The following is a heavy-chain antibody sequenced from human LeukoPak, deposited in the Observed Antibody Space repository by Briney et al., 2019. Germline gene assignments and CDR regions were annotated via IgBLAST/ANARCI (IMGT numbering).Heavy chain of an antibody. V-gene: IGHV4-34*01. CDR3: AREGDCSSTSCSHYYYYYYMDV. Sequence: PSETLSLTCAVYGGSFSGYYWSWIRQPPGKGLEWIGEINHSGSTNYNPSLKSRVTISVDTSKNQFSLKLSSVTAADTAVYYCAREGDCSSTSCSHYYYYYYMDVWGKGTTVTVSS. J-gene: IGHJ6*03. D-gene: IGHD2-2*01. CDR1: GGSFSGYY. CDR2: INHSGST.